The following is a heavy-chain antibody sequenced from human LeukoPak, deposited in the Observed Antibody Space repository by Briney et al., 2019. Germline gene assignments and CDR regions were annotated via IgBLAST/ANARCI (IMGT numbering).Heavy chain of an antibody. CDR3: ARGLGPTYDYIWGSYRPSAEYFQH. Sequence: ASVKVSCKASGYTFTSYGINWVRQATGQGLEWMGWMNPNSGNTGYAQKFQGRVTMTRNTSISTAYMELSSLRSEDTAVYYCARGLGPTYDYIWGSYRPSAEYFQHWGQGTLVTVSS. CDR2: MNPNSGNT. CDR1: GYTFTSYG. D-gene: IGHD3-16*02. V-gene: IGHV1-8*01. J-gene: IGHJ1*01.